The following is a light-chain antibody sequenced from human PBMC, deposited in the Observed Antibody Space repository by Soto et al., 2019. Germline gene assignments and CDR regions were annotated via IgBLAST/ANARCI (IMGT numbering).Light chain of an antibody. Sequence: EVVMTQSPATLSVSPGEIATLSCRASQSVSSNLAWWQQKPVQAHRLLSYGASTRATGSPARLSRSGSGTEFTLTISSRQSEDFVGYYCQQYNNWPPWTFGQGTKVELK. CDR2: GAS. J-gene: IGKJ1*01. CDR1: QSVSSN. V-gene: IGKV3-15*01. CDR3: QQYNNWPPWT.